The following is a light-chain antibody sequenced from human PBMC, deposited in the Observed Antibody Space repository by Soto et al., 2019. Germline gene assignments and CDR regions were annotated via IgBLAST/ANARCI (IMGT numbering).Light chain of an antibody. V-gene: IGLV2-11*01. CDR3: CSYAGTYSWV. CDR2: YVS. CDR1: SSAVGAYDY. J-gene: IGLJ3*02. Sequence: QSVLTQPRSVSGSPGQSVTISCTGASSAVGAYDYVSWHQQHPGKAPKLIIFYVSKRPSGVPDRFSGSRSGNTASLTISGLQAEDEADYYCCSYAGTYSWVFGGGTQLTVL.